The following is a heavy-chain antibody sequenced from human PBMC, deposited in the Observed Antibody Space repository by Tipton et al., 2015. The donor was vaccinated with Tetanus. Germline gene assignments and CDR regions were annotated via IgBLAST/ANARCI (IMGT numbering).Heavy chain of an antibody. CDR3: ARRDYSDSSVDN. D-gene: IGHD3-22*01. V-gene: IGHV4-59*08. CDR2: IYYSGSN. J-gene: IGHJ4*02. CDR1: GDSLSTFY. Sequence: LVKPTETLSLTCSISGDSLSTFYWSWIRQVPGKGLEWIGYIYYSGSNYYNPSLKSRVTIYVDTSKKQFSLRLSSVTAADTAVYYCARRDYSDSSVDNWGQGTLVTVSS.